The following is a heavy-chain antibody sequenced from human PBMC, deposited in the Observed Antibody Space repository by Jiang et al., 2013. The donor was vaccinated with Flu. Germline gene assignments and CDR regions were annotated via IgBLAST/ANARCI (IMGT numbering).Heavy chain of an antibody. CDR3: ARHIVVDVVVLPGPPENWFDP. CDR2: IDPSDSYT. Sequence: GAEVKKPGESLRISCKGSGYSFNTYWISWVRQMPGKGLEWMGRIDPSDSYTNYSPSFQGHVTISADKSITTAYLHWSSLKASDTAIYYCARHIVVDVVVLPGPPENWFDPWGQGTLVTVSS. J-gene: IGHJ5*02. CDR1: GYSFNTYW. D-gene: IGHD2-2*03. V-gene: IGHV5-10-1*01.